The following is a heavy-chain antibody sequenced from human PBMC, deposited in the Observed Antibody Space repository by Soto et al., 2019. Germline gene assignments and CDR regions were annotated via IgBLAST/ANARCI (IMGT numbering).Heavy chain of an antibody. J-gene: IGHJ4*02. CDR1: GDSISTRY. CDR3: ARIQVVQTVIDY. CDR2: IFYRGGT. D-gene: IGHD1-1*01. Sequence: SETLSLTCTVSGDSISTRYWSWILQPPGKGLQWIGYIFYRGGTAYNPSLKSRVTISLDMSKKQFSLKLSSVTAADTATYYCARIQVVQTVIDYWGQGTLVTVSS. V-gene: IGHV4-59*11.